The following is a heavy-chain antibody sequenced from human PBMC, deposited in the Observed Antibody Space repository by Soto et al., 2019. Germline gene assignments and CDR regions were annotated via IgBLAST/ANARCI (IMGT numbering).Heavy chain of an antibody. D-gene: IGHD2-2*02. CDR1: GYMFTTYG. J-gene: IGHJ6*02. Sequence: ASVKVSCKASGYMFTTYGISWVRQAPGQGLEWMGWISAYNGNTKYAQKLQGRVTMTTDTSTSTAYMERRSLRSDDTAVYYCARERCSSTSCYKGPFYYYGLDVWAQGPTSTSP. CDR3: ARERCSSTSCYKGPFYYYGLDV. CDR2: ISAYNGNT. V-gene: IGHV1-18*01.